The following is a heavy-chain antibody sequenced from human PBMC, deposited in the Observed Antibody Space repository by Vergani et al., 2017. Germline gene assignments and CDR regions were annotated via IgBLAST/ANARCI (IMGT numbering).Heavy chain of an antibody. J-gene: IGHJ6*03. CDR3: ARVNTETNGHLYYYYYMDV. D-gene: IGHD4-11*01. CDR2: IDHTGRP. V-gene: IGHV4-34*01. CDR1: GGSFTSYH. Sequence: QVQLQQWGGGLLKPSETLSLTCVVNGGSFTSYHWTWIRQSPGEGLEWVGDIDHTGRPDYNPSLKSRLTMSVDKSRNHFSLTLNSVTATDTAIYFCARVNTETNGHLYYYYYMDVWGQGTAVPVS.